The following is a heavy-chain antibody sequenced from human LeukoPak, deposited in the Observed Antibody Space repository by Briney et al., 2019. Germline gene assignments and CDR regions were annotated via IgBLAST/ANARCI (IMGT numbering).Heavy chain of an antibody. CDR3: ARGVEYSSSSGLGY. CDR1: GGSVSSYY. D-gene: IGHD6-6*01. CDR2: IYYSGST. J-gene: IGHJ4*02. Sequence: SETLSLTCTVSGGSVSSYYWSWIRQPPGKGLEWIGYIYYSGSTNYNPSLKSRVTISVDTSKNQFSLKLSSVTAADTALYYCARGVEYSSSSGLGYWGQRTLVTVSS. V-gene: IGHV4-59*02.